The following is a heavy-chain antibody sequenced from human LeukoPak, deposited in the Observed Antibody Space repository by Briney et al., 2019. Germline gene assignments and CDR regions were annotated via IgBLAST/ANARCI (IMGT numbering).Heavy chain of an antibody. CDR1: GFTFPSSW. D-gene: IGHD5-24*01. V-gene: IGHV3-7*05. CDR3: AKDLGWLQFDY. CDR2: VSPDGSVK. J-gene: IGHJ4*02. Sequence: GGSLRLSCAASGFTFPSSWMSRVRQAPGKGLEWVAHVSPDGSVKAYVDSVRGRFAISRDNAENSLFLQINSLRAEDTAVYYCAKDLGWLQFDYWGQGDLVTVSS.